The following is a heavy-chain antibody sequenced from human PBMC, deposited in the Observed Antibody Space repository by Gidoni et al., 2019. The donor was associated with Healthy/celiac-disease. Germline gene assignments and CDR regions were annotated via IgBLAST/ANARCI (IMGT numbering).Heavy chain of an antibody. J-gene: IGHJ6*02. D-gene: IGHD3-10*01. CDR3: ARTLYGSYYGLDV. CDR1: GGSISSSSYY. V-gene: IGHV4-39*01. CDR2: IYYSGST. Sequence: QLQLQESGPGLVKPSETLSLTCPVPGGSISSSSYYWGWIRQPPGKGLEWIGGIYYSGSTYYNPSLKSRVTISVDTSKNQFSLKVNSVTAADTAVYYCARTLYGSYYGLDVWGQGTTVTVFS.